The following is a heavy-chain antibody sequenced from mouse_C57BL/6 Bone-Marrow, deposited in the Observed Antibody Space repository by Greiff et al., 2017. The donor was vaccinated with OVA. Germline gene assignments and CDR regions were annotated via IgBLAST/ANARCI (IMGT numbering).Heavy chain of an antibody. V-gene: IGHV1-15*01. CDR2: IDPETGGT. Sequence: QVQLQQSGAELVRPGASVTLSCKASGYTFTDYEMPWVKQTPVHGLEWIGAIDPETGGTAYNQKFKGKAILTADKSSSTAYMELRSLTSEDSAVYYCTRSYSNYGDFDYWGQGTTLTVSS. D-gene: IGHD2-5*01. J-gene: IGHJ2*01. CDR1: GYTFTDYE. CDR3: TRSYSNYGDFDY.